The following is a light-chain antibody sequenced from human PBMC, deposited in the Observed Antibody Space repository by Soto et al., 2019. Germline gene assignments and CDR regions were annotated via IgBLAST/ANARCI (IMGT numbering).Light chain of an antibody. CDR1: QSMARW. J-gene: IGKJ2*01. Sequence: DIQRKQSPSTLYASVGDSVTITCRASQSMARWLAWFQQRPWKAPKLLIYEASTLQSGVPSRFTGSGSATEFTLMITSLQADDFSTYCCQQDHHYSSNSFGGGPKLEI. V-gene: IGKV1-5*01. CDR2: EAS. CDR3: QQDHHYSSNS.